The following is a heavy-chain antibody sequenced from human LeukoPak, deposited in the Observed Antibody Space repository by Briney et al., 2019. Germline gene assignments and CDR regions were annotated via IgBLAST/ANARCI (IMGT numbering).Heavy chain of an antibody. V-gene: IGHV3-7*04. CDR1: GFTISTYW. Sequence: PGGSLRLSCAASGFTISTYWMSGGRQAPGEGLGWVANINQDGSKKYYVDSVKGRFTISRDNVKTSVYLQMNSLRAEDTAVYSCARAVAAADSYWGRGTLVTVSS. D-gene: IGHD6-13*01. J-gene: IGHJ4*02. CDR3: ARAVAAADSY. CDR2: INQDGSKK.